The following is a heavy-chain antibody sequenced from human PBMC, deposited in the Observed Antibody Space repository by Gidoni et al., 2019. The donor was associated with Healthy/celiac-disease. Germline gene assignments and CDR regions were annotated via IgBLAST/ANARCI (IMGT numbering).Heavy chain of an antibody. J-gene: IGHJ4*02. CDR2: IIPIFGTA. CDR3: AREEGSGLDY. D-gene: IGHD6-19*01. V-gene: IGHV1-69*01. CDR1: GGTFSSYP. Sequence: VQLVKPGAEVTKLGSSVQVSCKASGGTFSSYPISWVRQAPGQGIEWMGGIIPIFGTANYAQTFQGRVTITADESTITAYMELSSLRSEDTAVYYCAREEGSGLDYWGQGTLVTVSS.